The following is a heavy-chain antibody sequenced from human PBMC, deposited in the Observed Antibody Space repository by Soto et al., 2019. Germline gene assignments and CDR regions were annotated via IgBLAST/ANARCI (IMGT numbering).Heavy chain of an antibody. J-gene: IGHJ6*02. CDR2: ISYDGSNK. CDR3: ARDRCSGSSCFGMDV. CDR1: GFTFSNYA. Sequence: LRLSCAASGFTFSNYAMHWVRQAPGKGLEWVTVISYDGSNKYYTDSVKGRFTIFRDDSRSTLYLQMNSLRAEDTAVYYCARDRCSGSSCFGMDVWGQGNTVTVSS. V-gene: IGHV3-30-3*01. D-gene: IGHD2-15*01.